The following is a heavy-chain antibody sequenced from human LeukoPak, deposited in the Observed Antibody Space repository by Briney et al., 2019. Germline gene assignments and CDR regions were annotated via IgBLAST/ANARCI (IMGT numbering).Heavy chain of an antibody. J-gene: IGHJ4*02. CDR3: ARERAYSNYDY. V-gene: IGHV4-30-2*01. CDR2: IYHSGST. D-gene: IGHD4-11*01. Sequence: SQTLSLTCTVSGGSISSGGYYWSWIRQPPGKRLEWIGYIYHSGSTYYNPSLKSRVTISVDRSKNQFSLKLSSVTAADTAVYYCARERAYSNYDYWGQGTLVTVSS. CDR1: GGSISSGGYY.